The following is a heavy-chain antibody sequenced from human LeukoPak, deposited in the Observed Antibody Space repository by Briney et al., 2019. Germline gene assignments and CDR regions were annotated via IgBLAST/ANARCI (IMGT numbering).Heavy chain of an antibody. CDR3: ARRADSSSWIDY. CDR1: GYSFTSFW. Sequence: GESLKISCQGSGYSFTSFWIGWVRQMPGKGLGWVGIVYPGDSDTRYSPSFQGQVTISADKSISTAYLQWSSLKASDTAMYYCARRADSSSWIDYWGQGTLVTVSS. V-gene: IGHV5-51*01. CDR2: VYPGDSDT. J-gene: IGHJ4*02. D-gene: IGHD6-13*01.